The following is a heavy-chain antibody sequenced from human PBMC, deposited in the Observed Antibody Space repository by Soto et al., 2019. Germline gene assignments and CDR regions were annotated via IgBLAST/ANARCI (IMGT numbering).Heavy chain of an antibody. D-gene: IGHD5-18*01. J-gene: IGHJ4*02. V-gene: IGHV3-23*01. CDR2: ISTSGGST. Sequence: EVQLLESGGGLVQPGGSLRLSCAASGFTFSNYAMSCVRQAPGKGLEWVSTISTSGGSTYSADSVKGRFTISRDNSKNPLYLQMNSLRAEDTAVYDCARDGLGAYTYGSYYFDYWGQGTLVTVSS. CDR3: ARDGLGAYTYGSYYFDY. CDR1: GFTFSNYA.